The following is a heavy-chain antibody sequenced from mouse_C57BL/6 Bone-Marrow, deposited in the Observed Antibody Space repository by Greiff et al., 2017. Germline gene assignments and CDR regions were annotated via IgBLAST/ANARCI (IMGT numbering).Heavy chain of an antibody. J-gene: IGHJ2*01. CDR1: GYTFTDYE. CDR2: IDPETGGN. CDR3: KRWGRGY. V-gene: IGHV1-15*01. Sequence: QVQLKQSGAELVRPGASVTLSCKASGYTFTDYEMHWVKQTPVHGLAWIGAIDPETGGNASNPKFKGKAILTADKASSTAYIELHSLTSGDSAVDYCKRWGRGYWGQGNTLTGSS.